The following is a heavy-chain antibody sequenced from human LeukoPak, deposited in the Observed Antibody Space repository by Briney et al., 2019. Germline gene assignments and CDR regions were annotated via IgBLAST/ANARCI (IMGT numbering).Heavy chain of an antibody. CDR3: SRDPRILDY. CDR2: ISGNGDNI. V-gene: IGHV3-11*04. J-gene: IGHJ4*02. D-gene: IGHD1-1*01. Sequence: PGGSLRLSCAASGFIFSDHYTSWIRQAPGKRLECVSYISGNGDNIRYADSVKGRFIVSRDNAKNSLYLQMNSLRAEDTAVYYCSRDPRILDYWGQGTLVTVSS. CDR1: GFIFSDHY.